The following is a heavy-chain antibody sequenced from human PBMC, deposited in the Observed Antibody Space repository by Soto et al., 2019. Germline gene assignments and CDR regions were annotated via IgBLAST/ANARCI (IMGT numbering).Heavy chain of an antibody. CDR1: GYIFVNYG. CDR2: ISPYSGNT. V-gene: IGHV1-18*01. CDR3: AIVCNYVTPTPQHV. J-gene: IGHJ6*02. Sequence: QVQLVQSGDEVRKPGSSVKVSCKASGYIFVNYGIAWVRQAPGQGLEWMGWISPYSGNTNYASKVQGRLTMTTDTSTSTANRDLGRLTSGDTAVYYCAIVCNYVTPTPQHVWGQGTKVTVSS. D-gene: IGHD3-16*01.